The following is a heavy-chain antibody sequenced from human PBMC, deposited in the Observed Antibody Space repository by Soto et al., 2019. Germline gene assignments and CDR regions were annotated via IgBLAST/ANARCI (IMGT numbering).Heavy chain of an antibody. J-gene: IGHJ5*02. CDR2: IIGLFGTG. CDR1: GDTFRNNT. Sequence: QVHLVQSGSEVRQPGSSVKVSCKASGDTFRNNTINWVRQDPGQGREWLGGIIGLFGTGKYAQRFQGRVTITADASTRTVYMELSSITSEDTAVYYCARDYWSEYGDIDWIDPWGQGTLVTVSS. D-gene: IGHD3-3*01. V-gene: IGHV1-69*01. CDR3: ARDYWSEYGDIDWIDP.